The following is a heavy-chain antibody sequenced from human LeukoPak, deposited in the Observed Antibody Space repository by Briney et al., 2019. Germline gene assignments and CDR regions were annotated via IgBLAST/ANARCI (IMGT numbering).Heavy chain of an antibody. V-gene: IGHV1-69*05. Sequence: ASVKVSCKASGFSSYAISWVRQAPGQGLEWRGGIIPAFGTTNYAQKFQGRVTVTTDESTSTVYMELSGLRFEDTAVYYCAKADYGEYYYMDVWGKGPTVTVSS. CDR1: GFSSYA. CDR2: IIPAFGTT. J-gene: IGHJ6*03. D-gene: IGHD4-17*01. CDR3: AKADYGEYYYMDV.